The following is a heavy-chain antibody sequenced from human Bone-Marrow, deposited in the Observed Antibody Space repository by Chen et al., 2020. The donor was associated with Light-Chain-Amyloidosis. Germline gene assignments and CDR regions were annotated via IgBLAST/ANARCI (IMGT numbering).Heavy chain of an antibody. J-gene: IGHJ5*02. CDR2: MKEDGSEK. V-gene: IGHV3-7*01. Sequence: EVQLVESGGGFVQPGGSLRLSCAASGFSFRSYWMTWVRQVSGKGLEWVAKMKEDGSEKYYVDSVKGRFTISRDNAKNSLYLQMNNLRVEDTAVYYCAGDRGWFDPWGQGTLVTVSS. CDR3: AGDRGWFDP. CDR1: GFSFRSYW.